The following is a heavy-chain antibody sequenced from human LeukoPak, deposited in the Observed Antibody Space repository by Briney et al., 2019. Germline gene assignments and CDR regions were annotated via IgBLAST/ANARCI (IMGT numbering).Heavy chain of an antibody. V-gene: IGHV4-59*08. CDR1: GGSISSCY. CDR2: ISDIGSI. J-gene: IGHJ3*02. D-gene: IGHD3-16*02. Sequence: SETLSLTCTVSGGSISSCYWSWIRQPPGKGLEWIAYISDIGSINYNPSLKSRVTISLDTSKNQFSLKLSSVTAADTAVYYCASSTYYDYVWGSYRYGPYAFDIWGQGTMVTVSS. CDR3: ASSTYYDYVWGSYRYGPYAFDI.